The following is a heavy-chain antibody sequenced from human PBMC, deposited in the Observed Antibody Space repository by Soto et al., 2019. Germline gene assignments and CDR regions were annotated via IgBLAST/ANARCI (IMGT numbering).Heavy chain of an antibody. CDR2: IFYSGHL. CDR1: GTSFGTYY. J-gene: IGHJ4*02. Sequence: QVRLQESGPGLVKPSETLSLTCAVSGTSFGTYYWCWIRQPPGKGLEWIGYIFYSGHLKYNPSLKGRLTISVDPPKNQISLIRTSVTAADTAVYYCAREGGGYRFDYWGQGALVTVSS. CDR3: AREGGGYRFDY. V-gene: IGHV4-59*01. D-gene: IGHD1-26*01.